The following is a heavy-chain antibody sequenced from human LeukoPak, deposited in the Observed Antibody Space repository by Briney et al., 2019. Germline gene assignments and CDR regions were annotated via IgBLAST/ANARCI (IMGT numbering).Heavy chain of an antibody. Sequence: ASVKVSCKVSGYTLTELSMHWVRQAPGKGLEWVGGFDPEDGETIYAQKFQGRVTMTEDTSTDTAYMELSSLRPEDTAVYYCATMGVYYYDSRDYWGQGTLVTVSS. CDR3: ATMGVYYYDSRDY. D-gene: IGHD3-22*01. V-gene: IGHV1-24*01. CDR1: GYTLTELS. J-gene: IGHJ4*02. CDR2: FDPEDGET.